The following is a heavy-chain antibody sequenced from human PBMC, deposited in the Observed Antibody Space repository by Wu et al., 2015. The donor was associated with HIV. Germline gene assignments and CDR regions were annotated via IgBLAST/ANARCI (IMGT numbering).Heavy chain of an antibody. CDR1: GYTFINYY. D-gene: IGHD6-13*01. CDR3: ARGRIEAAGTWKF. V-gene: IGHV1-46*01. Sequence: QVQLVQSGAEVRKPGASVKLSCKTSGYTFINYYMHWVRQAPGQGLEWMGIMNTSGGTSSLVEKFQGRVTMTRDTSVTTAYMELSRLRSDDTAVYYCARGRIEAAGTWKFWGQGTLVTVSS. CDR2: MNTSGGTS. J-gene: IGHJ4*02.